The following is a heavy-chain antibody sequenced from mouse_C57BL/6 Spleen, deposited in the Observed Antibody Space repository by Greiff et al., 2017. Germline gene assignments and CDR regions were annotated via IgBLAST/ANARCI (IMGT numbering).Heavy chain of an antibody. CDR3: AKGGLTTRYFDV. CDR1: GYTFTSYG. V-gene: IGHV1-81*01. J-gene: IGHJ1*03. CDR2: IYPRSGNT. Sequence: VQLQQSGAELARPGASVKLSCKASGYTFTSYGISWVKQRTGQGLEWIGEIYPRSGNTYYNEKFKGKATLTADKSSSTAYMELRSLTSEDSAVYFCAKGGLTTRYFDVWGTGTTVTVSS. D-gene: IGHD2-12*01.